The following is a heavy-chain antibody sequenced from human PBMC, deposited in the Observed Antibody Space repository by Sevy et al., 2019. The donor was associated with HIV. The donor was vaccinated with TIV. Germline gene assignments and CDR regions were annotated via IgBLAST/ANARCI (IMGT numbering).Heavy chain of an antibody. J-gene: IGHJ4*02. V-gene: IGHV3-30*18. CDR2: ISYDGSIK. D-gene: IGHD6-19*01. CDR3: AKGPYHLAYSSGWYYFDY. Sequence: GGSLRLSCAASGFTFSSYGMHWVRQAPGKGLEWVAVISYDGSIKYYADSVKGRFTISRDNSKNTLYLQMNSLRAEDTAVYYCAKGPYHLAYSSGWYYFDYWGQGTLVTVSS. CDR1: GFTFSSYG.